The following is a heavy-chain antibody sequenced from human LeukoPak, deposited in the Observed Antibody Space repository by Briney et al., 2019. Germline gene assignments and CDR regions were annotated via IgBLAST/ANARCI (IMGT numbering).Heavy chain of an antibody. CDR3: ASPSGIAVAGTDYYYMDV. CDR1: GYTFTSYG. V-gene: IGHV1-18*01. J-gene: IGHJ6*03. Sequence: ASVKVSCKASGYTFTSYGISWVRQAPGQGLEWMGWISAYNGNTNYAQKLQGRVTMTTDTSTSTAYMELRSLRSDDTAVYYCASPSGIAVAGTDYYYMDVWGKGTTVTVSS. CDR2: ISAYNGNT. D-gene: IGHD6-19*01.